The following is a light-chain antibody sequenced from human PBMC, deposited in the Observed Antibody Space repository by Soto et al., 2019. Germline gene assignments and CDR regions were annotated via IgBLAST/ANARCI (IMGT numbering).Light chain of an antibody. Sequence: DIQMTQSPSTLSASVGNRVAITCRASQSIRTYLAWYQQKPWKAPKPLINKSSRLERWAPSRFSGSGSGAALTLTICSLQPDDFSPYYCQQYITDSRTFGQGTKV. CDR2: KSS. CDR3: QQYITDSRT. J-gene: IGKJ1*01. CDR1: QSIRTY. V-gene: IGKV1-5*03.